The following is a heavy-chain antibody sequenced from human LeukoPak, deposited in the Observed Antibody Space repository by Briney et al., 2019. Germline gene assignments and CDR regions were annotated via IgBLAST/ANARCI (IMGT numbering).Heavy chain of an antibody. Sequence: AGGSLRLSCAASGFTFNTYWMHWVRQAPGKGLVWVSHISSDGSSTGYAGSVKGRFTTSRDNAKNTLYLEMSSLRVEDTAVYYCVRVAEMAAMTFWFDPWGQGTLVTVSS. CDR1: GFTFNTYW. V-gene: IGHV3-74*01. CDR3: VRVAEMAAMTFWFDP. CDR2: ISSDGSST. J-gene: IGHJ5*02. D-gene: IGHD5-24*01.